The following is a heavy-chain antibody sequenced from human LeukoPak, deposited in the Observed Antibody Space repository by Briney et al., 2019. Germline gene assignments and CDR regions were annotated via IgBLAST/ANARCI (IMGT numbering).Heavy chain of an antibody. CDR2: IYYSGST. J-gene: IGHJ4*02. CDR1: GGSLSSYY. D-gene: IGHD5-12*01. Sequence: PSETLSLTCTVSGGSLSSYYWSWIRQPPGKGLEWIGYIYYSGSTNYNPSLKSRVTISVDTSKNQFSLKLYSVTAADTAVYYCARSPGYGSRYYFDYWGQGTLVTVSS. CDR3: ARSPGYGSRYYFDY. V-gene: IGHV4-59*08.